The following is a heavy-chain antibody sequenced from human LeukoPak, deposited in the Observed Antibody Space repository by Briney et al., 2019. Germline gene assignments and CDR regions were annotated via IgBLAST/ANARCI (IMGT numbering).Heavy chain of an antibody. D-gene: IGHD1-26*01. J-gene: IGHJ4*02. CDR3: ARPSAYVIVGATVLDY. V-gene: IGHV3-30-3*01. Sequence: PGGSLRLSCAASGFTFSSYAMHWVRQAPGKGLEWVAVIPYDGSNKYYADSVKGRFTISRDNSKNTLYLQMNSLRAEDTAVYYCARPSAYVIVGATVLDYWGQGTLVTVSS. CDR2: IPYDGSNK. CDR1: GFTFSSYA.